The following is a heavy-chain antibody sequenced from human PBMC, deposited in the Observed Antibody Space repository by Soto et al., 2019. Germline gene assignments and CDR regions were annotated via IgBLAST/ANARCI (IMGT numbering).Heavy chain of an antibody. CDR1: GFTFSSYG. J-gene: IGHJ4*02. Sequence: GGSLRLSCAASGFTFSSYGMHWVRQAPGKGLEWVAVISYDGSNKYYADSVKGRFTISRDNSKNTLYLQMNSLRAEDTAVYYCAKDRQQRVRQLAGTGVPDYWGQGTLVTVSS. CDR3: AKDRQQRVRQLAGTGVPDY. D-gene: IGHD6-6*01. V-gene: IGHV3-30*18. CDR2: ISYDGSNK.